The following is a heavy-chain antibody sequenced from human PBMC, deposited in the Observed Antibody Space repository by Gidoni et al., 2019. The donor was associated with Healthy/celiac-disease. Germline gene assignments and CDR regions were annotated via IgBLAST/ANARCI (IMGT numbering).Heavy chain of an antibody. CDR2: INHSGST. D-gene: IGHD6-19*01. CDR3: ARGKGRIAVAGIHWCVYDY. Sequence: QVQLQQCGAGLLQPSETLSLTCAVYGGSFSGYYWSWIRQPPGKGLEWIGEINHSGSTNYNPSLKSRVTISVDTSKNQFSLKLSSVTAADTAVYYCARGKGRIAVAGIHWCVYDYWGQGTLVTVSS. CDR1: GGSFSGYY. V-gene: IGHV4-34*01. J-gene: IGHJ4*02.